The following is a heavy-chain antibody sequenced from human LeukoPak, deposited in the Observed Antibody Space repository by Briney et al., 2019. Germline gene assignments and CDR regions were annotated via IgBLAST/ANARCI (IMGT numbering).Heavy chain of an antibody. CDR1: GFTFSSYA. V-gene: IGHV3-23*01. CDR2: ISGSGGST. D-gene: IGHD4-11*01. Sequence: PGGSLRLSCAASGFTFSSYAMSWVRQAPGKGLEWVSAISGSGGSTYYADSVKGRFTISRDNSKNTLYLQMSSLRAGDTAVYYCAKPGDDYSNDGFDYWGQGTLVTVSS. CDR3: AKPGDDYSNDGFDY. J-gene: IGHJ4*02.